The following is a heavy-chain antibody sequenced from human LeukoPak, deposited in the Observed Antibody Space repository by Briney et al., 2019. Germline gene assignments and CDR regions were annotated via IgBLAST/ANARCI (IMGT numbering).Heavy chain of an antibody. Sequence: GASVKVSCKASGYMFNIYGISWVRQAPGQGLEWMAWTSVNNGDTKYGQKFQGRVTVTTDTSTGTVYLELRRLRPDDTAVYYCVRDQYLNVMTGFDDWGQGTLVTVSS. J-gene: IGHJ4*02. V-gene: IGHV1-18*01. CDR2: TSVNNGDT. CDR3: VRDQYLNVMTGFDD. CDR1: GYMFNIYG. D-gene: IGHD3-9*01.